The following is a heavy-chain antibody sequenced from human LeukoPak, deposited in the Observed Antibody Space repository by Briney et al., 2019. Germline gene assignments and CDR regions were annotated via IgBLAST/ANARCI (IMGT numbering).Heavy chain of an antibody. V-gene: IGHV3-21*04. CDR1: GFTFSSYS. J-gene: IGHJ4*02. D-gene: IGHD4-17*01. Sequence: GGSLRLSCAASGFTFSSYSMNWVRQAPGKGLEWVSSISSSSSYIYYADSVKGRFTISRDNSKNTLYLQMNSLRAEDTAVYYCAKPGRVVTVTTDYWGQGTLVTVSS. CDR3: AKPGRVVTVTTDY. CDR2: ISSSSSYI.